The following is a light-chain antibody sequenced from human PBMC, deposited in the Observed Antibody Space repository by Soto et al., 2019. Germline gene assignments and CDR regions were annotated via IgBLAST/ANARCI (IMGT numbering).Light chain of an antibody. V-gene: IGLV2-11*01. Sequence: HSALTQPRSVSGAPGQSVSISCTGTSSDVGGYNYVSWYQQHPGKAPKLMIYDVSQRSSGVPDRVSGSKSGNTASLTISGLQAEDEADYYCCSYAGSYTYVFGTGTKVTVL. CDR2: DVS. CDR3: CSYAGSYTYV. CDR1: SSDVGGYNY. J-gene: IGLJ1*01.